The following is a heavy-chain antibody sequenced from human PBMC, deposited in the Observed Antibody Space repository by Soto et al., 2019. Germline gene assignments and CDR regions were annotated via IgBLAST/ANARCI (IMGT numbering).Heavy chain of an antibody. V-gene: IGHV3-30*18. J-gene: IGHJ4*02. CDR1: GFDFTYYA. D-gene: IGHD3-10*01. CDR3: AKDEGVGGTLGLFDY. CDR2: MSSDGSKI. Sequence: QVQLVASGGGAVQPGESLSLSCVASGFDFTYYAMHWVRQAPGKGLESVAVMSSDGSKIHHTDSVKGRFTISRDNSKNTLYLQMNSLRKEDTAVYFCAKDEGVGGTLGLFDYCGQGTLVSVAS.